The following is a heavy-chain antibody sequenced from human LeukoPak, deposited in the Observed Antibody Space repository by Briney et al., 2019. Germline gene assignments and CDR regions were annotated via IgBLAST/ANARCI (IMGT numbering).Heavy chain of an antibody. Sequence: GGSLRLSCAVSGITLSNYGMSWVRQAPGKGLEWVAGISGSGGSTNYADSVKGRFTISRDNPKNTLYLQMNGLRAEDTAVYYCARDYHGDAWYFDYWGQGTLVTVSS. V-gene: IGHV3-23*01. CDR1: GITLSNYG. CDR2: ISGSGGST. D-gene: IGHD4-17*01. J-gene: IGHJ4*02. CDR3: ARDYHGDAWYFDY.